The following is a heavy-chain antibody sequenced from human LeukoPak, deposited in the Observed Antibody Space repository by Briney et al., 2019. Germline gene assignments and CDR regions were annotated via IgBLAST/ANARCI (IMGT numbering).Heavy chain of an antibody. CDR1: GYTFTSYD. V-gene: IGHV1-8*01. CDR2: MNPNSGNT. CDR3: ARLRFLEWLLDGMDV. D-gene: IGHD3-3*01. J-gene: IGHJ6*02. Sequence: ASVKVSCKASGYTFTSYDINWVRQATGQGLEWMGWMNPNSGNTGYAQKFQGRVTMTRNTSISTAYMELNSLRSEDTAVYYCARLRFLEWLLDGMDVWGQGTTVTVSS.